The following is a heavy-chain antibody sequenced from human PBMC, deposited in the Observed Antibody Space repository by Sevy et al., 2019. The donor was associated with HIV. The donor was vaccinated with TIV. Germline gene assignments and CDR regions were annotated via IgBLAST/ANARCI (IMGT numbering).Heavy chain of an antibody. CDR3: AAVGVQGVSGSSYGMDV. CDR1: GGTFSSYA. J-gene: IGHJ6*02. Sequence: ASVKVSCKASGGTFSSYAISWVRQAPGQGLDWLGRIIPILGIANYAQKFQGRVTITADKSTSTAYMELSSLRSDDTAVYYCAAVGVQGVSGSSYGMDVWGQGTTVTVSS. V-gene: IGHV1-69*04. CDR2: IIPILGIA. D-gene: IGHD3-10*01.